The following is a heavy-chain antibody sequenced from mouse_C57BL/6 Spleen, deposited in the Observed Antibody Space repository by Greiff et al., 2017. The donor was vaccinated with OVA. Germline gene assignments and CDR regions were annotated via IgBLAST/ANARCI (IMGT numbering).Heavy chain of an antibody. Sequence: QVQLQQPGTELVKPGASVKLSCKASGYTFTSYWMHWVKQRPGQGLEWIGNINPSNGGTNYNEKFKSKATLTVDKASSTAYMQLSSLTSEASAVYYCARSNWVWYFDVWGTGTTVTVSS. CDR2: INPSNGGT. J-gene: IGHJ1*03. D-gene: IGHD4-1*01. CDR3: ARSNWVWYFDV. CDR1: GYTFTSYW. V-gene: IGHV1-53*01.